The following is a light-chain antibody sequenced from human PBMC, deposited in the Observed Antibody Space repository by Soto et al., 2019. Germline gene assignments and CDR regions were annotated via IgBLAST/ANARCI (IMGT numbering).Light chain of an antibody. J-gene: IGLJ1*01. V-gene: IGLV2-14*01. CDR3: AAWDDSLSGLCV. CDR2: EVS. Sequence: QSVLTQPASVSGSPGQSITISCTGTSSDVGGYNYVSWYQQHPGKAPKLMIYEVSNRPSGVSNRFSGSKSGNTASLAISGLRSEDEADYYCAAWDDSLSGLCVFGTGTKVTVL. CDR1: SSDVGGYNY.